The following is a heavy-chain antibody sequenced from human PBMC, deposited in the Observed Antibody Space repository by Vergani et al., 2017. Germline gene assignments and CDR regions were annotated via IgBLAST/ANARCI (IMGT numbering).Heavy chain of an antibody. CDR2: ISGSGGST. CDR1: GFTFSSYS. J-gene: IGHJ4*02. D-gene: IGHD3-9*01. Sequence: EVQLVESGGGLVKPGGSLRLSCAASGFTFSSYSMNWVRQAPGKGLEWVSAISGSGGSTYYADSVKGRFTISRENSKNTLYLQMNSLRAEDTAVYYCAKDPKKRYFDWLPLFDCWGQGTLVTFSS. CDR3: AKDPKKRYFDWLPLFDC. V-gene: IGHV3-23*04.